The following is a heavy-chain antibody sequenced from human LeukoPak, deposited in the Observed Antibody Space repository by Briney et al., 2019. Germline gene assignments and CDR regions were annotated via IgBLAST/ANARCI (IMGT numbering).Heavy chain of an antibody. CDR1: GFTFSSYG. Sequence: GRSLRLSCAASGFTFSSYGMHWVRQAPGKGLEWVAVMYYDGISKYYADSVKGRFTISRDNSKNTLYLQMNSLRVEDTAVYYCARDYYYRGGSCLYFDYWGQGTLVTVSS. V-gene: IGHV3-33*01. D-gene: IGHD2-15*01. J-gene: IGHJ4*02. CDR3: ARDYYYRGGSCLYFDY. CDR2: MYYDGISK.